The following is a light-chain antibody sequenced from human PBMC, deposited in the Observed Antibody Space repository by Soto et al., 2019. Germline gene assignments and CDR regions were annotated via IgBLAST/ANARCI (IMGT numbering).Light chain of an antibody. Sequence: DIQLTQSPSSLSASVGDRVTITCRASQGINNFLAWFQQRPGEAPKSLIYGASSLQSGVPSKFSGSVSGTDFTLTISSLQPEDFATYYCQQYKSYPVTFGGGTKVEIK. V-gene: IGKV1-16*02. CDR2: GAS. J-gene: IGKJ4*01. CDR1: QGINNF. CDR3: QQYKSYPVT.